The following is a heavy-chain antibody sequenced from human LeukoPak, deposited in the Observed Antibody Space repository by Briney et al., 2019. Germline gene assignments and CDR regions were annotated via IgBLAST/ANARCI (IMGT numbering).Heavy chain of an antibody. J-gene: IGHJ3*02. V-gene: IGHV4-59*01. CDR3: ARGYDILTGYSDAFDI. CDR1: GVSISSYY. Sequence: SETLSLTCTVSGVSISSYYWSWIRQPPGKGLEWIGYIYYSGSTNYNPSLKSRVTISVDTSKNQFSLKLSSVTAADTAVYYCARGYDILTGYSDAFDIWGQGTMVTVSS. D-gene: IGHD3-9*01. CDR2: IYYSGST.